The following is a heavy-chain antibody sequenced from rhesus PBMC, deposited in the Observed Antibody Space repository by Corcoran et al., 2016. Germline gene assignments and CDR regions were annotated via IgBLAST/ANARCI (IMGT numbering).Heavy chain of an antibody. D-gene: IGHD3-34*01. J-gene: IGHJ4*01. CDR1: GGSISSNY. CDR2: ICGRGGRT. V-gene: IGHV4-160*01. CDR3: ASSGWGDYYFDY. Sequence: QVQLQESGPGLVKPSETLSLTCAVSGGSISSNYWSWIRQAQGKGLERLGRICGRGGRTDSHPPLTSRVTIYTDTSKNQFSLKLSSVTAADTAVYYCASSGWGDYYFDYWGQGVLVTVSS.